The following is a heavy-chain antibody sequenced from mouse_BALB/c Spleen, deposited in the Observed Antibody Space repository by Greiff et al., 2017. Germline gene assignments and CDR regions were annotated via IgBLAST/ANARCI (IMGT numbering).Heavy chain of an antibody. Sequence: EVKVVESGGGLVKPGGSLKLSCAASGFTFSDYYMYWVRQTPEKRLEWVATISDGGSYTYYPDSVKGRFTISRDNAKNDLYLQMSSLKSEDTAMYYCARGRYDGNFDYWGQGTTLTVSS. D-gene: IGHD2-14*01. V-gene: IGHV5-4*02. CDR2: ISDGGSYT. J-gene: IGHJ2*01. CDR1: GFTFSDYY. CDR3: ARGRYDGNFDY.